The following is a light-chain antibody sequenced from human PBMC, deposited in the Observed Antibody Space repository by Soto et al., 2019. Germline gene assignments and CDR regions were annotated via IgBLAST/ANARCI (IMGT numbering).Light chain of an antibody. CDR3: QKYNSAPRN. V-gene: IGKV1-27*01. Sequence: DIQMTQSPSSLSASIGDRVTITCRASQDISNYLAWYQQRPGQIPELLIYAASTLQSGVPSRFSGSGSGTDFTLTISSLQPEDVATYYCQKYNSAPRNFGPGTKVYLK. CDR2: AAS. J-gene: IGKJ3*01. CDR1: QDISNY.